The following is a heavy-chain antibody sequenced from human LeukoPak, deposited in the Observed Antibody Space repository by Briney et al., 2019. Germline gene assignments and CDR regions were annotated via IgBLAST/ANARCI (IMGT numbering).Heavy chain of an antibody. J-gene: IGHJ4*02. Sequence: ASVEVSCKVSGYTLTELSMHWVRQAPGKGLEWMGGFDPEDGETIYAQKFQGRVTMTEDTSTDTAYMELSSLRSEDTAVYYCATHPPHPTKHLLAVAGPRVFDYWGQGTLVTVSS. CDR3: ATHPPHPTKHLLAVAGPRVFDY. D-gene: IGHD6-19*01. V-gene: IGHV1-24*01. CDR2: FDPEDGET. CDR1: GYTLTELS.